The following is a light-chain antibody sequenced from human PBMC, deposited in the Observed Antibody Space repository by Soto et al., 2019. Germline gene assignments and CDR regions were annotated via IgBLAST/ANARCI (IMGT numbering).Light chain of an antibody. CDR3: SSYTSNSTPLV. Sequence: QSALTQPPSASGSPGQSVTISCTGTSSDVGGYHYVSWYQQHPGKTPKLMIYEVSKRPSGVPDRFSGSKSGNTASLTVSGLQAEDEADYYCSSYTSNSTPLVFGSGTKLTVL. CDR1: SSDVGGYHY. V-gene: IGLV2-8*01. J-gene: IGLJ1*01. CDR2: EVS.